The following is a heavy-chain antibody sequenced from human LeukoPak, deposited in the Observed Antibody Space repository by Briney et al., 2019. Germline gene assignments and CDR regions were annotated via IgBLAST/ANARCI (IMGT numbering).Heavy chain of an antibody. Sequence: GGSLRLSCAASGYTFSSFSINWVRQAPGKGLEWVSSISVRSNYIYYADSVRGRFSISRDDARNSLYLQMDSLRGDDTAVYYCARLRRNSDSSGYYYYGYWGQGTLVTVSS. D-gene: IGHD3-22*01. J-gene: IGHJ4*02. CDR3: ARLRRNSDSSGYYYYGY. V-gene: IGHV3-21*01. CDR2: ISVRSNYI. CDR1: GYTFSSFS.